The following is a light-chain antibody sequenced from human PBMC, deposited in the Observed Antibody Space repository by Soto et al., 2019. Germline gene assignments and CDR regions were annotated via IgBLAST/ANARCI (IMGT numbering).Light chain of an antibody. CDR1: QSVSSSY. CDR3: QQYGSSPPYT. J-gene: IGKJ2*01. V-gene: IGKV3-20*01. CDR2: GAS. Sequence: EIVLTQSPGTLSLSAGERATLSCRASQSVSSSYLAWYQQKPGQAHRLLIYGASSGATGIPDRFSGSGSGTDFNLTISRLEPEDFAVYYCQQYGSSPPYTFGQGTKLEIK.